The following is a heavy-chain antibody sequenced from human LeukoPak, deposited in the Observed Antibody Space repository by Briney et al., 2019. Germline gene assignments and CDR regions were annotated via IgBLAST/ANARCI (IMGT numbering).Heavy chain of an antibody. CDR1: GYTFTGYY. V-gene: IGHV1-2*02. D-gene: IGHD6-19*01. Sequence: ASVKVSCKTSGYTFTGYYMFWVRQAPGQGLEWVAWINPNSGGTNYAQRFQGRVTLTRDTSIATAYMELSSLKSDDTAVYFCARDLYSSATDLYSSAWTGAFDVWGQGTMVTVSS. CDR2: INPNSGGT. J-gene: IGHJ3*01. CDR3: ARDLYSSATDLYSSAWTGAFDV.